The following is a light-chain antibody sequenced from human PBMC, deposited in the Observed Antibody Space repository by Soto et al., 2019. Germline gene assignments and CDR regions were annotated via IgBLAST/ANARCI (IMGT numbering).Light chain of an antibody. CDR1: QIVSSSY. CDR2: GAS. CDR3: QQYDSSPLT. J-gene: IGKJ1*01. V-gene: IGKV3-20*01. Sequence: EIVLTQSPGTLSLSPGERATLSCRASQIVSSSYLAWYQQKPGQAPRLLIYGASSGATGIPDRFSGSGSGTDFTLTISRLEPEDFAVYYCQQYDSSPLTFGQGTKVDI.